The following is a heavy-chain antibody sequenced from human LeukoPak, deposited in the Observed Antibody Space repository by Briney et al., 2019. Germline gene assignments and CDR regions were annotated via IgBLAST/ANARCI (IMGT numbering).Heavy chain of an antibody. Sequence: PGGSLRLSCAASGFTFSSYSTNWVRQAPGKGLEWVSSISSSSSYIYYADSVKGRFTISRDNAKNSLYLQMNSLRAEDTAVYYCARGIGSYVPSVFDYWGQGTLVTVSS. CDR3: ARGIGSYVPSVFDY. CDR1: GFTFSSYS. D-gene: IGHD1-26*01. V-gene: IGHV3-21*01. J-gene: IGHJ4*02. CDR2: ISSSSSYI.